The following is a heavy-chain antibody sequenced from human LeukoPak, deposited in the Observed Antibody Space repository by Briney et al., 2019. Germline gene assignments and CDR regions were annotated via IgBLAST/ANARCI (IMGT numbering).Heavy chain of an antibody. CDR3: ARGHDILTGYSPLDY. CDR1: GGSFSGYY. CDR2: INHSGST. D-gene: IGHD3-9*01. V-gene: IGHV4-34*01. Sequence: SETLSLTCAVYGGSFSGYYWSWIRQPPGKGLEWIGEINHSGSTNYNASLKSRVTISVDTSKNQFSLKLSSVTAADTAVYYCARGHDILTGYSPLDYWGQGTLVTVSS. J-gene: IGHJ4*02.